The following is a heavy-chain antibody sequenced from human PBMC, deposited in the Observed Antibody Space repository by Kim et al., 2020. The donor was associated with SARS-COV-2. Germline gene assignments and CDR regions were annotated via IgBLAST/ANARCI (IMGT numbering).Heavy chain of an antibody. D-gene: IGHD6-13*01. J-gene: IGHJ1*01. CDR1: GFTFSSYA. Sequence: GGSLRLSCAASGFTFSSYAMHWVRQAPGKGLEWVAVISYDGSNKYYADSVKGRFTISRDNSKNTLYLQMNSLRAEDTAVYYCAREYSSSWYGNHGAEYFQHWGQGTLVTVSS. CDR3: AREYSSSWYGNHGAEYFQH. V-gene: IGHV3-30-3*01. CDR2: ISYDGSNK.